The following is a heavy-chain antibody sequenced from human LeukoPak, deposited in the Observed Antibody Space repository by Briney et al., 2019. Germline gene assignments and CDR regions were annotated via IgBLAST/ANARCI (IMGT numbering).Heavy chain of an antibody. CDR3: ARDSRITMIPPYKDAFDI. CDR2: IYYSGRT. Sequence: SETLSLTCSVSGDSVSRSDSYWDWIRQPPGKGLEWIGTIYYSGRTYYSPSLKGRVTISVDTSKNQFSLKLSSVTAADTAVYYCARDSRITMIPPYKDAFDIWGQGTMVTVSS. J-gene: IGHJ3*02. D-gene: IGHD3-22*01. CDR1: GDSVSRSDSY. V-gene: IGHV4-39*07.